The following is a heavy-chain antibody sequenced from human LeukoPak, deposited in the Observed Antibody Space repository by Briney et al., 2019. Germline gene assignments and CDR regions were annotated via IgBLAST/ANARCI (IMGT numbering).Heavy chain of an antibody. D-gene: IGHD4-17*01. J-gene: IGHJ4*02. V-gene: IGHV1-18*01. CDR2: ISGYNGNT. CDR3: ARVIYGDYESGNGVIIDY. Sequence: ASVKVSCTASDYTFSSYGISWVRQAPGQGLEWMGGISGYNGNTEYAQKLQGRVTMTTDTSTSTAYMELSSLRSEDTAVYYCARVIYGDYESGNGVIIDYWGQGTLVIVSS. CDR1: DYTFSSYG.